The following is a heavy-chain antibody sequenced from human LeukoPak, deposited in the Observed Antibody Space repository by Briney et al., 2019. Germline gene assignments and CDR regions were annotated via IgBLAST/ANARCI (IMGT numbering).Heavy chain of an antibody. CDR3: ARGDGYAQRD. CDR1: GFTFSSYW. CDR2: INSDGSST. Sequence: QSGGSLRLSCAASGFTFSSYWMHWVRQAPGKGLVWVSRINSDGSSTSYADSVKGRLTISRDNAKNTLYLQMNSLGVEDTAVYYCARGDGYAQRDWGQGTLVTVPS. J-gene: IGHJ4*02. V-gene: IGHV3-74*01. D-gene: IGHD5-12*01.